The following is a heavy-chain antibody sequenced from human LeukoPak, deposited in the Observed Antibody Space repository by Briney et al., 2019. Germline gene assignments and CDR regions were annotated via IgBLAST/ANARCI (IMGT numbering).Heavy chain of an antibody. V-gene: IGHV3-11*06. D-gene: IGHD3-9*01. Sequence: GGSLRLSCAASGFTFSDYYMSWIRQAPGKGLEWVLYISSSSSYTNYADSVKGRFTISRDNAKNSLYLQMNSLRAEDTAVYYCARDRSYDILTGYSGILFDYWGQGTLVTVSS. CDR2: ISSSSSYT. CDR1: GFTFSDYY. J-gene: IGHJ4*02. CDR3: ARDRSYDILTGYSGILFDY.